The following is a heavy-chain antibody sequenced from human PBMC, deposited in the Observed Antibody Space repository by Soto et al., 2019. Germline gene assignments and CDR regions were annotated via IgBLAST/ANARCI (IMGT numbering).Heavy chain of an antibody. J-gene: IGHJ4*02. CDR1: GGSISSGGYY. Sequence: QVQLQESGPGLVKPSQTLSLTCTVSGGSISSGGYYWSWIRQHPGKGLEWIGYIYYSGSTYYNPSLKSRVTKTVGPSKNPFSLKLGSLTSAGTAVYYCARLGSGSYYGGGKSGRVIDYWGQGTLVTVSS. D-gene: IGHD3-10*01. CDR3: ARLGSGSYYGGGKSGRVIDY. CDR2: IYYSGST. V-gene: IGHV4-31*03.